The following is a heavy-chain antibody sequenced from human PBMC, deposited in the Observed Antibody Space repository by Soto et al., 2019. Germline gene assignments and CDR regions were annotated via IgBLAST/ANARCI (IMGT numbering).Heavy chain of an antibody. CDR3: ARGGRIVDTGLGYYSYNAMDV. Sequence: DSVKVSCKASGYTFTSYYIHWVRQAPGQGLEWMGIFNPTGDTASYAQKLQGRVTMTRDTSTGTAYMELGSLRSEDTAVYYCARGGRIVDTGLGYYSYNAMDVWGQGTTVTVS. CDR1: GYTFTSYY. CDR2: FNPTGDTA. V-gene: IGHV1-46*01. J-gene: IGHJ6*02. D-gene: IGHD5-18*01.